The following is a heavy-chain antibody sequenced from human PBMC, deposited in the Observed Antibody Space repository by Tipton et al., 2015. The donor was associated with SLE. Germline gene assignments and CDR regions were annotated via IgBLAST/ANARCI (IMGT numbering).Heavy chain of an antibody. D-gene: IGHD2-15*01. Sequence: LRLSCTVSGGSISSKTYYWGWIRQPPGKGLEWIGSIYYSGSTYYNPSLKSRVTISLDTSKNQFSLRLSSVTAADTAVYFCARSRGLGSCSGDNCYDYYFGMDVWGHGTTVTVSS. CDR1: GGSISSKTYY. CDR3: ARSRGLGSCSGDNCYDYYFGMDV. J-gene: IGHJ6*02. V-gene: IGHV4-39*07. CDR2: IYYSGST.